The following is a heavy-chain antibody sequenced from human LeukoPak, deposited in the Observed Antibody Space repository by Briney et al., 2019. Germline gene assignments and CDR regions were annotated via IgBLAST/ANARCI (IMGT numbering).Heavy chain of an antibody. CDR1: GFTFNDYE. CDR3: ARNSYAFDM. Sequence: GRSLRLSCAASGFTFNDYEMNWVRQAPGKGLEWVSYISSSGRTIFYADSVKGRFTISRDNAKNSLYLQMNGLRAEDTAVYYCARNSYAFDMWGQGTMVTVSS. V-gene: IGHV3-48*03. J-gene: IGHJ3*02. CDR2: ISSSGRTI.